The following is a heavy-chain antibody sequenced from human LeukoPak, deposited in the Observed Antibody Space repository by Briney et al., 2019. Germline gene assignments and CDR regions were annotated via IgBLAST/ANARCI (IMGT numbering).Heavy chain of an antibody. D-gene: IGHD4-17*01. J-gene: IGHJ4*02. Sequence: PGGSLRLSCAASEFTFSSYSMNWVRQAPGKGLEWVAVISYDGSNKYYADSVKGRFTISRDNSKNTLYLQMNSLRAEDTAVYYCARVHDYGDYTPFDYWGQGNLATVSS. CDR1: EFTFSSYS. V-gene: IGHV3-30*03. CDR3: ARVHDYGDYTPFDY. CDR2: ISYDGSNK.